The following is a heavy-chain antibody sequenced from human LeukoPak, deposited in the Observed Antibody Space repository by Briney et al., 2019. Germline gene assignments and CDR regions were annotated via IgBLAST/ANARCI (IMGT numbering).Heavy chain of an antibody. D-gene: IGHD6-13*01. CDR2: IYSSGST. CDR3: AKDRGSSSGLFGDY. CDR1: GASISAFH. Sequence: SETLSLTCTVSGASISAFHWTWFRQPAGKTLEWIGLIYSSGSTLLNPSLKTRVAMSLDLTKNQLSLRLTSLTAADTAVYYCAKDRGSSSGLFGDYWGQGALVTVSS. J-gene: IGHJ4*02. V-gene: IGHV4-4*07.